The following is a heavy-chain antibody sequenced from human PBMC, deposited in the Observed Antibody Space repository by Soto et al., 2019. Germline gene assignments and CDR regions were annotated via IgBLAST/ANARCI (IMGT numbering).Heavy chain of an antibody. CDR1: GASISSSNYY. CDR2: MYYSGRT. CDR3: ARHGNTVTTGYYYGMDV. Sequence: GSGPTLVNPTETLTLTCTVSGASISSSNYYWGWIRQPPGRGLEWIGTMYYSGRTYYNPSLKSRVTTSVDTSKNQFSLKLSAVTATDTAVYYCARHGNTVTTGYYYGMDVWGQGTTVTVSS. J-gene: IGHJ6*02. V-gene: IGHV4-39*01. D-gene: IGHD4-17*01.